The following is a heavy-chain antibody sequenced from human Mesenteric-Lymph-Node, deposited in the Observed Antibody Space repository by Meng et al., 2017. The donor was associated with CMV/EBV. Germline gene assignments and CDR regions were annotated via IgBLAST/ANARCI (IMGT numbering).Heavy chain of an antibody. Sequence: ASVKVSCKASGYTFTGYYMHWVRQAPGQGLEWMGWINPSSDFTHYAQKFQGRVTMTRDTSISTAYMEVSRLRYDDTAMYYCARGVGSSWFDPWGQGSLVTVSS. CDR2: INPSSDFT. V-gene: IGHV1-2*02. D-gene: IGHD1-26*01. CDR3: ARGVGSSWFDP. J-gene: IGHJ5*02. CDR1: GYTFTGYY.